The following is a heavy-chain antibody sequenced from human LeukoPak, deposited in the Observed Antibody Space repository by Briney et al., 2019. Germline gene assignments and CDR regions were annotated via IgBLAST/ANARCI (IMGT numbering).Heavy chain of an antibody. V-gene: IGHV4-30-4*01. CDR2: IYYSGST. J-gene: IGHJ5*02. Sequence: SETLSLTCTVSGGSISSGDYYWSWIRQPPGKGLEWIGYIYYSGSTYYNPSLKSRVTISVDTSKNQFSLKLSSVTAADTAVYYCARYYYDSSGYYYPNGFDPWGRETLVTVSS. CDR3: ARYYYDSSGYYYPNGFDP. D-gene: IGHD3-22*01. CDR1: GGSISSGDYY.